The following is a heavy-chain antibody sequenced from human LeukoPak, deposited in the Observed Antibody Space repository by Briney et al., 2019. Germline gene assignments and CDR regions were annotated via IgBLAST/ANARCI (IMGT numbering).Heavy chain of an antibody. J-gene: IGHJ4*02. CDR3: ARGYCSSTSCYYYFDY. D-gene: IGHD2-2*01. CDR2: IHPNSGGT. CDR1: GYTFTGYY. V-gene: IGHV1-2*02. Sequence: ASVKVSFKASGYTFTGYYMHWVRQAPGQGLEWMGWIHPNSGGTNYAQKFQGRVTMTRDTSISTAYMELSRLRSDDTAVYYCARGYCSSTSCYYYFDYWGQGALVTVSS.